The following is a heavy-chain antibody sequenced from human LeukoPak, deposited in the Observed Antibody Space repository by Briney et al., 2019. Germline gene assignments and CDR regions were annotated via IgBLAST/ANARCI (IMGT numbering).Heavy chain of an antibody. D-gene: IGHD2-15*01. CDR1: GYTFTSYD. CDR2: MNPNSGNT. V-gene: IGHV1-8*01. CDR3: AGRYCSGGSCHYYYGMDV. Sequence: RASVKVSCKASGYTFTSYDINWVRQATGQGLEWMGWMNPNSGNTGHAQKFQGRVTMTRNTSISTAYMELSSLRSEDTAVYYCAGRYCSGGSCHYYYGMDVWGQGTTVTVSS. J-gene: IGHJ6*02.